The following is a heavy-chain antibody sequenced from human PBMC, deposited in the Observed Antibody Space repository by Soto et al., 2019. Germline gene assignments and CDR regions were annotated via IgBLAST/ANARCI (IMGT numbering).Heavy chain of an antibody. Sequence: GGSLRLSCAASGFTFSSYAMHWVRQAPGKGLEWVAVISYDGSNKYYADAVKGRFTISRDNSKNTLYLQMNSLRAEDTAVYYCARPDCSGGSCYFELDAYVIWGQGTMVTVSS. J-gene: IGHJ3*02. D-gene: IGHD2-15*01. CDR2: ISYDGSNK. V-gene: IGHV3-30-3*01. CDR3: ARPDCSGGSCYFELDAYVI. CDR1: GFTFSSYA.